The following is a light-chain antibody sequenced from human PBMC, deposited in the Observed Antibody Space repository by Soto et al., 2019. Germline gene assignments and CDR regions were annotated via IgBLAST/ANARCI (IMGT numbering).Light chain of an antibody. CDR3: SSYSSTSTPWV. V-gene: IGLV2-14*01. CDR2: EVT. CDR1: RYDVGGYNY. J-gene: IGLJ3*02. Sequence: QSVLTQTPSVSGSPGQSVTMSCTGTRYDVGGYNYVSWYQQHPGKASKVIIYEVTNRPSGVSSRFSGSKSGNTASLTISGLQPEDEGDYYCSSYSSTSTPWVFGGGTKLTVL.